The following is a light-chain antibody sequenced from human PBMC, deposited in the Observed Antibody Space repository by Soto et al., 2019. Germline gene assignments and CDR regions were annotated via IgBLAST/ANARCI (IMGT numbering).Light chain of an antibody. V-gene: IGLV1-51*01. J-gene: IGLJ1*01. Sequence: QSVLAQPPSVSAAPGQRVTISCSGSSSNIGGNSVSWYQQLPGTAPKLLIYDDDKRPSGIPDRFSGSKSGTSATLGITGFQTGDEADYYCSSYTGSSTLVFGTGTKVTVL. CDR1: SSNIGGNS. CDR2: DDD. CDR3: SSYTGSSTLV.